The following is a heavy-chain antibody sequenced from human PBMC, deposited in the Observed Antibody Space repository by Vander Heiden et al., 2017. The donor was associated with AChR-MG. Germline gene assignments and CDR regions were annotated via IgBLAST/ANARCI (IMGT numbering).Heavy chain of an antibody. CDR2: ISGSGSST. J-gene: IGHJ4*02. V-gene: IGHV3-23*01. Sequence: EVQLLQSGGELVQPGGSLRPHCAASGLTFKSYAMTWVRQAQGKGLEWVAYISGSGSSTYYVDSVKGRFIISRDNPKNTLYLEMNSLRDDDTAVYYCAKAKGYYYGSGSDYWGPGTLVSVSS. CDR3: AKAKGYYYGSGSDY. CDR1: GLTFKSYA. D-gene: IGHD3-10*01.